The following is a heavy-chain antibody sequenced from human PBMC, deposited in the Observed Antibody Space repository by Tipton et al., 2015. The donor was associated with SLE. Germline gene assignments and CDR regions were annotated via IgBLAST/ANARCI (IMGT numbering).Heavy chain of an antibody. V-gene: IGHV3-33*08. CDR1: GFTFSSYS. CDR2: IWYDGSNK. Sequence: SLRLSCAASGFTFSSYSMNWVRQAPGKGLEWVAVIWYDGSNKYYADSVKGRFTISRDNSKNTLYLQMNSLRAEDTAVYYCAREAAAGVDYYYYYGMDVWGQGTTVTVSS. J-gene: IGHJ6*02. CDR3: AREAAAGVDYYYYYGMDV. D-gene: IGHD6-13*01.